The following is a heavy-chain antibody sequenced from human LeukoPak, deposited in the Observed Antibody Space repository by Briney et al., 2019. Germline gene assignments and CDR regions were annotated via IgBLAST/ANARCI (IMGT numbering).Heavy chain of an antibody. CDR2: INHSGST. Sequence: SETLSLTCTVSGGSISSYYWSWIRQPPGKGLEWIGEINHSGSTNYNPSLKSRVTISVDTSKNQFSLKLSSVTAADTAVYYCARGGEYWGQGTLVTVSS. J-gene: IGHJ4*02. CDR1: GGSISSYY. CDR3: ARGGEY. D-gene: IGHD3-10*01. V-gene: IGHV4-34*01.